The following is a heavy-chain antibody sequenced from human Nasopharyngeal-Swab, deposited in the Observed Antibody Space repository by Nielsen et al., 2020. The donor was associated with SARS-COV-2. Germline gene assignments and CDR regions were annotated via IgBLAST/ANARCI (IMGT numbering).Heavy chain of an antibody. CDR3: AKWEAPWYSSGWYFDY. J-gene: IGHJ4*02. Sequence: GESLKISCVASGFTFSSYAMSWVRQAPGKGLEWVSAISGSGGSTYYADSVKGRLTISRDNSKNTLYLQMNSLRAEDTAVYYCAKWEAPWYSSGWYFDYWGQGTLVTVSS. CDR2: ISGSGGST. CDR1: GFTFSSYA. D-gene: IGHD6-19*01. V-gene: IGHV3-23*01.